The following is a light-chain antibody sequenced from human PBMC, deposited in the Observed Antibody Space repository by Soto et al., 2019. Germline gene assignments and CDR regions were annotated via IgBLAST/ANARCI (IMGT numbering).Light chain of an antibody. CDR1: SNDVGGYNY. Sequence: QSALTQPRSVSGSPGQSVTISCTGTSNDVGGYNYVSWYQQHPGKAPKLMIYDVSKRPSGVTDRFSGSRAGNTASLSISGLQAEDEADYYCCSYAGSYTYVFGSGTQLTA. CDR3: CSYAGSYTYV. CDR2: DVS. V-gene: IGLV2-11*01. J-gene: IGLJ7*02.